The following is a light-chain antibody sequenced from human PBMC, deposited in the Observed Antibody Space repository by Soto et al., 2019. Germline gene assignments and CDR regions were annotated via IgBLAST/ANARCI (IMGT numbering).Light chain of an antibody. V-gene: IGKV3-11*01. CDR1: QSVDIY. CDR2: DAS. CDR3: QQRKHWPPLT. J-gene: IGKJ4*01. Sequence: ETVLTQSPATLSLSPGERATLSCRASQSVDIYLAWYQQKPGQAPRLLIYDASIRATGIPDRFSGSGSGTDFTLTISSRVPEDVAVYYCQQRKHWPPLTFGGGTKVDIK.